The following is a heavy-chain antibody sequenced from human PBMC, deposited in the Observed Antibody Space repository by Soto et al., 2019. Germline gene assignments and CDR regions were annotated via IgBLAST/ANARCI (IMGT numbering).Heavy chain of an antibody. J-gene: IGHJ5*02. D-gene: IGHD2-15*01. CDR3: ARGYCSGGSCSNWFDP. Sequence: QVQLVQSGAEVKKPGSSVKVSCKASGGTFSSYTISWVQQAPGQGLEWMGRIIPILGIANYAQKFQGRVTITADKSTSTAYMELSSLRSEDTAVYYCARGYCSGGSCSNWFDPWGQGTLVTVSS. CDR1: GGTFSSYT. CDR2: IIPILGIA. V-gene: IGHV1-69*02.